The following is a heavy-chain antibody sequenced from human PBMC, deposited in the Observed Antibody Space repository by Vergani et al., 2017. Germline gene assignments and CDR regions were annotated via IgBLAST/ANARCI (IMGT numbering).Heavy chain of an antibody. CDR1: GFSFNSYW. J-gene: IGHJ4*01. Sequence: DVHLAESGGGFFQPGGSLRLSCSASGFSFNSYWMHWVRHVPGKGLLWVSRIKSDGSITAYADSVKGRFTISRDNAQNTLYLQMNSLRVEDTAMYFCAKDFSYSTAWPLFDSRGQGNLGTVSS. V-gene: IGHV3-74*03. D-gene: IGHD4-11*01. CDR2: IKSDGSIT. CDR3: AKDFSYSTAWPLFDS.